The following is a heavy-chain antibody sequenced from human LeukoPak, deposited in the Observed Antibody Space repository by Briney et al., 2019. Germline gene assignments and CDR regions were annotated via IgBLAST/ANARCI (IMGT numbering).Heavy chain of an antibody. V-gene: IGHV4-61*01. Sequence: PSETLSLTCTVSGGSVSSGSYYWSWIRQPPGKGLEWIGYIYYSGSTNYNPSPKSRVTISVDTSKNQFPLKLSSVTAADTAVYYCARSLARDSSGFYYWGQGTLVTVSS. CDR1: GGSVSSGSYY. CDR2: IYYSGST. CDR3: ARSLARDSSGFYY. D-gene: IGHD3-22*01. J-gene: IGHJ4*02.